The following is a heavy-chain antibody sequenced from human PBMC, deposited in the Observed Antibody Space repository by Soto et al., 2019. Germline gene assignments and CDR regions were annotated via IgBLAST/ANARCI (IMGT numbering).Heavy chain of an antibody. CDR1: GGTFSSYA. CDR2: IIPIFGTA. J-gene: IGHJ6*02. CDR3: ANNKEGYDYSTYYYYGMDV. D-gene: IGHD4-4*01. V-gene: IGHV1-69*01. Sequence: QVQLVQSGAEVKKPGSSVKVSCKASGGTFSSYAISWVRQAPGQGLEWMGGIIPIFGTANYAQKLQGRVTSTADEATRTAYMERSSLRSEDTSVYYCANNKEGYDYSTYYYYGMDVWGQGTTVTVSS.